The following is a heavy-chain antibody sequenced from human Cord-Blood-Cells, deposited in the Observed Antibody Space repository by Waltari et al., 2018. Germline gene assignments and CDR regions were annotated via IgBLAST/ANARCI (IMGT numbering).Heavy chain of an antibody. CDR2: IYYSGRT. CDR3: SRAGGVVVVAADAFDI. CDR1: GGSISSYY. D-gene: IGHD2-15*01. V-gene: IGHV4-59*01. J-gene: IGHJ3*02. Sequence: QVQLQESGPGLVKPSETLSLTCTVSGGSISSYYWSWIRQPPGKGLEWIGYIYYSGRTNYNPSVKSRVTMSVDTTKNQCSLKLSAVTAADTAVYYWSRAGGVVVVAADAFDIWGQVTMVTVSS.